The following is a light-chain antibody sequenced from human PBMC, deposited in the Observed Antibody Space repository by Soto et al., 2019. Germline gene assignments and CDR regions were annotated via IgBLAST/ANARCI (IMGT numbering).Light chain of an antibody. J-gene: IGLJ1*01. CDR2: HNS. Sequence: QSALTQPPSVSGAPGQRVTISCTGSSSNNGAGYDVHWYQQLPGTAPKLLIYHNSNRPSGVPDRFSGSKSGTSASLAITGLQAEDEADYYCQSYDSSLSGSRVFGTGTKVTVL. CDR3: QSYDSSLSGSRV. V-gene: IGLV1-40*01. CDR1: SSNNGAGYD.